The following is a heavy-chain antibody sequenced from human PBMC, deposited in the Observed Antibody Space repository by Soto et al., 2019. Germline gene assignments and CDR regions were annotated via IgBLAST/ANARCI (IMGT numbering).Heavy chain of an antibody. J-gene: IGHJ4*02. Sequence: STTLSLTCAVYGGSFSGYYWSWIRQPPGKGLECIWEINHSGSTNYNPSLKSRVTISVDTSKNPFSLKLSSVTAAATAVYYCARKYYSGSGGCSPYFDYWGQGTLVTVSS. CDR1: GGSFSGYY. CDR2: INHSGST. V-gene: IGHV4-34*01. CDR3: ARKYYSGSGGCSPYFDY. D-gene: IGHD3-10*01.